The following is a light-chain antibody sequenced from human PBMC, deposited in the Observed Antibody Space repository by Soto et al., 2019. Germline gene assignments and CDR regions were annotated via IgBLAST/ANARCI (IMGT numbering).Light chain of an antibody. CDR2: GAS. J-gene: IGKJ2*01. CDR3: QQYNNWPNMYT. Sequence: EIVMTQSTATLSVSPGERATLSCRASQSVSSNLAWYQQKPGQAPRLLIYGASTRATGIPARFSGSGSGTEFTLTISSLQSEDFAVYYCQQYNNWPNMYTFGQGTKLEIK. CDR1: QSVSSN. V-gene: IGKV3-15*01.